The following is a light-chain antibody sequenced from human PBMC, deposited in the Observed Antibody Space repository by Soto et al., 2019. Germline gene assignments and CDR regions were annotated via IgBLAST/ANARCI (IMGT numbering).Light chain of an antibody. CDR1: SSDVGGYNY. CDR3: VSYTTSSTLV. V-gene: IGLV2-14*01. Sequence: QSALTQPASVSGSPGKSITISCTGTSSDVGGYNYVSWYQQHPAKAPKLMIYEVSKRPSGVSHRFSGSKSGNTASLTISGLQAEDDADYYCVSYTTSSTLVFGGGTKVTVL. J-gene: IGLJ3*02. CDR2: EVS.